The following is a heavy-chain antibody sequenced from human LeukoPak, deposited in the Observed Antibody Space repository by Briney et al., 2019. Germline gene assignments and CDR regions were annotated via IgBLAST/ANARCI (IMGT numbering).Heavy chain of an antibody. CDR1: NVSISGSSFY. J-gene: IGHJ4*02. D-gene: IGHD4-23*01. V-gene: IGHV4-39*01. Sequence: SETLSLNCTVSNVSISGSSFYWGWIRQSPGKGLEWIGTIYYSGSTYYNPSLKSRVTISVDTSQNQFSLKLSSVTAADTSVYYCARQAVITRVDYWGQGTLVTVSS. CDR3: ARQAVITRVDY. CDR2: IYYSGST.